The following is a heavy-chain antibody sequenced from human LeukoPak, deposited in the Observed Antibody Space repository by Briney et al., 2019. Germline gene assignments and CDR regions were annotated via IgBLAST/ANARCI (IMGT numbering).Heavy chain of an antibody. J-gene: IGHJ4*02. D-gene: IGHD2-8*02. CDR1: GFTVNSNY. V-gene: IGHV3-53*01. CDR2: IHSGGNT. CDR3: ARGSYWWDY. Sequence: GGSLRLSCAASGFTVNSNYMSWVRQAPGKGLEWVSVIHSGGNTYYADSVKGRFTISRGISKNTVYLQMNNLRGEDTAKYYCARGSYWWDYWGQGTLVTVSS.